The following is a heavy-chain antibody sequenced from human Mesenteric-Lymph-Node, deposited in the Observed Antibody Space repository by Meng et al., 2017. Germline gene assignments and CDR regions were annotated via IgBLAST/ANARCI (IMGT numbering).Heavy chain of an antibody. V-gene: IGHV4-38-2*02. Sequence: SETLSLTCTVSGYSISSGYYWGWIRQPPGKGLEWIGSIYHSGSTYYNPSLKSRVTISVDTSKNQFSLKLSSVTAADTAVYYCARVDSSGMFDYWGQGTLVTVSS. CDR2: IYHSGST. J-gene: IGHJ4*02. CDR1: GYSISSGYY. CDR3: ARVDSSGMFDY. D-gene: IGHD3-22*01.